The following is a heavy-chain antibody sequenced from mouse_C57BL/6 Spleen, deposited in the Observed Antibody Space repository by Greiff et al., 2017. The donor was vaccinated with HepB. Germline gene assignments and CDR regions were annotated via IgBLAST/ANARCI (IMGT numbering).Heavy chain of an antibody. CDR3: VRDDYDGGLYYYAMDY. CDR2: IRSKSSNYAT. D-gene: IGHD2-4*01. Sequence: GGGLVQPKGSLKLSCAASGFTFNTYAMHWDRQAPGKGLEWVARIRSKSSNYATYYADSVKDRFTISRDDSQSMLYLQMNNLKTEDTAMYYCVRDDYDGGLYYYAMDYWGQGTSVTVSS. CDR1: GFTFNTYA. V-gene: IGHV10-3*01. J-gene: IGHJ4*01.